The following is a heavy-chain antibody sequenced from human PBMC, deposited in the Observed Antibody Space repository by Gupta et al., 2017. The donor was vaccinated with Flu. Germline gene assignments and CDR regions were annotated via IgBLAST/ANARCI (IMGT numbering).Heavy chain of an antibody. V-gene: IGHV3-66*02. CDR3: ARARDYGGNSFDY. CDR1: GFTVSSNY. J-gene: IGHJ4*02. CDR2: IYSGGST. Sequence: EVQLVESGGGLVQPGGSLRLSCAASGFTVSSNYMSWVRQAPGKGLEWVSVIYSGGSTYYADSVKGRFTISRDNSKNTLYLQMNSLRAEDTAVYYCARARDYGGNSFDYWGQGTLVTVSS. D-gene: IGHD4-23*01.